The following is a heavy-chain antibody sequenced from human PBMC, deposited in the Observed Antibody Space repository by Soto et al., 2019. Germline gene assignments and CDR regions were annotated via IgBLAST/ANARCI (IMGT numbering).Heavy chain of an antibody. CDR3: ARDKRVITMVRGRNNWFDP. V-gene: IGHV4-30-4*01. CDR1: GGSISSGDYY. D-gene: IGHD3-10*01. J-gene: IGHJ5*02. Sequence: SETLSLTCTVSGGSISSGDYYWSWIRQPPGKGLEWIGYIYYSGSTYYNPSLKSRVTISVDTSKNQFSLKLSSVTAADTAVYYCARDKRVITMVRGRNNWFDPWGQGTLVTVS. CDR2: IYYSGST.